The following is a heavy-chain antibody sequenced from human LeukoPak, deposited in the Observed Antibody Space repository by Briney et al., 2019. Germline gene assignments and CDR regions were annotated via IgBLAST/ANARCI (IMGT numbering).Heavy chain of an antibody. V-gene: IGHV3-48*03. CDR1: GFTFSSYE. Sequence: GGSLRLSCAASGFTFSSYEMNWVRQAPGKGLEWVSYISSSGRTIYYADSVKGRFTISRDNAKNSLYLQMGSLRVEDTAVYYCAREEGGSYYWGQGTLVTVSS. J-gene: IGHJ4*02. CDR2: ISSSGRTI. CDR3: AREEGGSYY. D-gene: IGHD2-15*01.